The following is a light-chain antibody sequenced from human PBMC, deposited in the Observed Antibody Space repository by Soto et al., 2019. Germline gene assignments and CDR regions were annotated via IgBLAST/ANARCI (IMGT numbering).Light chain of an antibody. J-gene: IGKJ5*01. Sequence: TQSTSSLSASVGDRVTITCQASQDINKNLIWYQQKPGKAPKLLIYDASDLETGVPSRFSGSGSGTGFTFTISSLQPEDFATYYCPLYESLPLPFAQRTRPAIK. CDR3: PLYESLPLP. V-gene: IGKV1-33*01. CDR1: QDINKN. CDR2: DAS.